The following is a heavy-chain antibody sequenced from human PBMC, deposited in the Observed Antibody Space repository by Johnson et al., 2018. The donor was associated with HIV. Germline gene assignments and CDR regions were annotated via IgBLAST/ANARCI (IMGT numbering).Heavy chain of an antibody. CDR1: GLTLSSYA. CDR2: ISVGGGST. Sequence: EVQLVESGGGVVQPGGSLRLSCAASGLTLSSYAMSWVRQAPGKGLEWVSAISVGGGSTYSADSVKGRFTISRDNSKNTLYLQMNSLRAEDTAVYYCARAGYGDPSRGDIWGQGTMVTVSS. D-gene: IGHD4-17*01. V-gene: IGHV3-23*04. J-gene: IGHJ3*02. CDR3: ARAGYGDPSRGDI.